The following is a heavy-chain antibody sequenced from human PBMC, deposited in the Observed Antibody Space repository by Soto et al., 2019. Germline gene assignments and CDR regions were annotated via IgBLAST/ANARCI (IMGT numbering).Heavy chain of an antibody. CDR2: VNPIVRMS. V-gene: IGHV1-69*02. CDR3: ASTYGSGYRAFDY. D-gene: IGHD3-10*01. J-gene: IGHJ4*02. CDR1: GDTFNFYS. Sequence: QVQLVQSGAEVKRPGSSVKVSCKASGDTFNFYSINWVRQAPGVGLEWMGRVNPIVRMSNYAQKIQGRGTMTADKSTSTASMELSSLRSEDMAIYYCASTYGSGYRAFDYWGQGALVTASS.